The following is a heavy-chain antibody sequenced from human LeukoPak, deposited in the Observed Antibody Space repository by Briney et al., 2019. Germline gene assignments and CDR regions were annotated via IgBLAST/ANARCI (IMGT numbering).Heavy chain of an antibody. CDR3: ARESVVPAAESYNWFDP. D-gene: IGHD2-2*01. CDR1: GGTFSSYA. V-gene: IGHV1-69*01. CDR2: IIPIFGTA. J-gene: IGHJ5*02. Sequence: ASVKVSCKASGGTFSSYAISRVRQAPGQGLEWMGGIIPIFGTANYAQKFQGRVTITADESTSTAYMELSSLRSEDTAVYYCARESVVPAAESYNWFDPWGQGTLVTVSS.